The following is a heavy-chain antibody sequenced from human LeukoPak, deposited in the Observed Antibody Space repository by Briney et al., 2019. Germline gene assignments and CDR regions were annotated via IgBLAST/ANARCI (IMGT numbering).Heavy chain of an antibody. J-gene: IGHJ4*02. Sequence: SETLSLTCAVYGGSFSGYYWSWIRQPPGKGLEWIGEINHSGSTNYNPSLKSRVTISVDTSKNQFSLKLSSVTAVDTAVYYCARGYYYDSSGNREYWFDYWGQGTLVTVSS. CDR2: INHSGST. CDR1: GGSFSGYY. D-gene: IGHD3-22*01. V-gene: IGHV4-34*01. CDR3: ARGYYYDSSGNREYWFDY.